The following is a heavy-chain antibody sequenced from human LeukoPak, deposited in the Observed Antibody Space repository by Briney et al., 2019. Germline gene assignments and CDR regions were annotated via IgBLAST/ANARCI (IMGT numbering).Heavy chain of an antibody. V-gene: IGHV1-69*06. CDR2: IIPIFGTA. Sequence: SVKVSCKASGYSFTSYYMHWVRQAPGQGLEWMGGIIPIFGTANYAQKFQGRVTITADKSTSTAYMELSSLRSEDTAVYYCARLGDYGDYCFDYWGQGTLVTVSS. D-gene: IGHD4-17*01. CDR1: GYSFTSYY. J-gene: IGHJ4*02. CDR3: ARLGDYGDYCFDY.